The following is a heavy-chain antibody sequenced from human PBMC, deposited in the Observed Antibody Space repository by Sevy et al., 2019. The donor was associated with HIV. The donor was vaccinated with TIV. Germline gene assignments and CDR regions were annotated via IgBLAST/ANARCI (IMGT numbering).Heavy chain of an antibody. Sequence: GGSLRLSCAASGFTFSSYDMNWVRQAPGKRQEWVSYISGSDSSIYYADSVKGRFTISRDNAKNAVYLQMNSLRAEDTAVYYCAGESREYRMDVWGKGTTVTVSS. CDR1: GFTFSSYD. V-gene: IGHV3-48*03. CDR2: ISGSDSSI. CDR3: AGESREYRMDV. J-gene: IGHJ6*03. D-gene: IGHD2-2*02.